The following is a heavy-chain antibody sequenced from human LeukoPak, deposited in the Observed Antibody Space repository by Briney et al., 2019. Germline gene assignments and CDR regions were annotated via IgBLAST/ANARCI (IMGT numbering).Heavy chain of an antibody. J-gene: IGHJ4*02. CDR3: ARGLDSSGYYGKYYFDY. D-gene: IGHD3-22*01. V-gene: IGHV4-59*08. Sequence: SETLSLTCTVSGGSISSYYWSWIRQPPGKGLEWIGYIYYSGSTYYNPSLKSRVTISVDTSKNQFSLKLSSVTAADTAVYYCARGLDSSGYYGKYYFDYWGQGTLVTVSS. CDR2: IYYSGST. CDR1: GGSISSYY.